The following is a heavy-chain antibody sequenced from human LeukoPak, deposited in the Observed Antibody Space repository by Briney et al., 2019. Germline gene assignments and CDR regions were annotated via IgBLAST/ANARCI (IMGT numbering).Heavy chain of an antibody. V-gene: IGHV4-4*07. CDR1: GGSISSYY. J-gene: IGHJ6*03. D-gene: IGHD2-2*01. Sequence: SETLSLTCTVSGGSISSYYWSWIRQPAGKGLEWIGRIYTSGSTNYNPSLKSRVTMSVDTSKNQFSLKLSSVTAADTAVYYCARGNSVVVVPAANYYYYYMDVWGKGTTVTVSS. CDR3: ARGNSVVVVPAANYYYYYMDV. CDR2: IYTSGST.